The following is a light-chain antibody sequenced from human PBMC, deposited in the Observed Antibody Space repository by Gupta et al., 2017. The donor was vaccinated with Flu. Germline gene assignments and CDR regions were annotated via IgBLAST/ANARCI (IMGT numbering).Light chain of an antibody. J-gene: IGLJ2*01. Sequence: QAVLPQPASLSASPRASASLTCTLRSGINVGASKIYWYQQKPGSPPQYLLTYKSDSDKQQGSGVPSRFSGSKDASANAGIVLISGLQSEDEADYYCVIWHSSAWVFGGGTKLTVL. V-gene: IGLV5-45*01. CDR3: VIWHSSAWV. CDR2: YKSDSDK. CDR1: SGINVGASK.